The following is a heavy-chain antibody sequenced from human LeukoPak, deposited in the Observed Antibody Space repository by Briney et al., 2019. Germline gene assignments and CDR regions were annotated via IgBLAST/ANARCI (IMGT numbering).Heavy chain of an antibody. CDR2: ISAYNGNT. J-gene: IGHJ4*02. Sequence: ASVTVSCKASGYTFTSYGITWVRQAPGQGLEWMGWISAYNGNTNYAQKLQGRVTMTTDTSTSTAYMELRSLRSDDTAMYYCARGREVVTATVLDYWGQGTLVTVSS. CDR3: ARGREVVTATVLDY. D-gene: IGHD2-21*02. V-gene: IGHV1-18*01. CDR1: GYTFTSYG.